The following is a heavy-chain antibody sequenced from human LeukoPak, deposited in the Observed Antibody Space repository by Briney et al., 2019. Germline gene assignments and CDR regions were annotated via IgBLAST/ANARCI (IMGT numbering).Heavy chain of an antibody. CDR1: GYTFTSYD. J-gene: IGHJ3*02. Sequence: GASVKVSCKASGYTFTSYDINWVRQATGQGLEWMGWMNPNSGNTGYAQKFQGRVTMTRDMSTSTAYMELSSLRSEDTAVYYCARVLLPYYDYVWGSRYDAFDIWGQGTMVTVSS. D-gene: IGHD3-16*01. CDR3: ARVLLPYYDYVWGSRYDAFDI. V-gene: IGHV1-8*02. CDR2: MNPNSGNT.